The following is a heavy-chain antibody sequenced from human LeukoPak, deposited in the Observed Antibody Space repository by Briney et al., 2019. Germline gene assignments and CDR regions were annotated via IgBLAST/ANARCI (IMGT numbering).Heavy chain of an antibody. J-gene: IGHJ4*02. CDR2: INHSGST. D-gene: IGHD6-19*01. Sequence: SETLSLTCAVYGGSFSGYYWSWLRQPPGKGLEGIGEINHSGSTNYNPSLKSRVTISVDTSKNQFSLKLSSVTAADTAVYYCAREGTVAGSYFDYWGQGTLVTVSS. CDR1: GGSFSGYY. CDR3: AREGTVAGSYFDY. V-gene: IGHV4-34*01.